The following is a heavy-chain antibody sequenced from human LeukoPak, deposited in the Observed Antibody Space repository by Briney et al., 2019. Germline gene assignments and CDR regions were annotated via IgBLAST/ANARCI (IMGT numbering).Heavy chain of an antibody. D-gene: IGHD1-14*01. V-gene: IGHV3-66*01. CDR1: GFSLSNNY. CDR3: ARDRNFRGNYYFYY. J-gene: IGHJ4*02. CDR2: TYRDDST. Sequence: RGSLRLSCGASGFSLSNNYMSWVRQAPGKGLEWVSVTYRDDSTYYEDSVTGRFTISRDNSINTLYLQMNRLRAKYTAVYYCARDRNFRGNYYFYYWGQGAQVTVSS.